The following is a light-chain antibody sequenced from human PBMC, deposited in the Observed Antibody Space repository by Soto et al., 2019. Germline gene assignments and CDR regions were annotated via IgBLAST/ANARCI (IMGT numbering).Light chain of an antibody. Sequence: QAVVTQPPSVSGTPGQKVSISCSGSASNLGGNPVNWYQHLPGAAPKLLIYTNHQRPSGVPDRFSGSKSGTSASLAISGLRSEDEDDFYCAAWDDSLNAVVFGGGTKLTVL. CDR2: TNH. CDR3: AAWDDSLNAVV. J-gene: IGLJ2*01. CDR1: ASNLGGNP. V-gene: IGLV1-44*01.